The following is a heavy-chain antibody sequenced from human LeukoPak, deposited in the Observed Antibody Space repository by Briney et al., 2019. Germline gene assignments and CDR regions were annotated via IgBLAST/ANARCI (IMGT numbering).Heavy chain of an antibody. Sequence: ASVKVSCKASGYTFTGYYMHWVRQAPGQGLEWMGWINPNSGGTNYAQKFQGRVTMTRDTSISTAYMELSRLRSDDTAVYYCARGSCTNGVCYLPFDPWGQGTLVTVSS. J-gene: IGHJ5*02. D-gene: IGHD2-8*01. CDR3: ARGSCTNGVCYLPFDP. CDR1: GYTFTGYY. CDR2: INPNSGGT. V-gene: IGHV1-2*02.